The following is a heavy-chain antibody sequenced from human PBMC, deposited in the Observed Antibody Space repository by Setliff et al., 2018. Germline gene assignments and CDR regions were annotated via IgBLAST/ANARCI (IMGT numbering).Heavy chain of an antibody. CDR3: ARDPHFDS. Sequence: PGGSLRLSCAASGFTFSNYAMSWVRRAPGKGLAWVSMISGSAQTTYYADSVKGRFTISRDNSKNTVYLEMNSLRAEDTAVYYCARDPHFDSWGQGTLVTVSS. CDR1: GFTFSNYA. J-gene: IGHJ4*02. V-gene: IGHV3-23*01. CDR2: ISGSAQTT.